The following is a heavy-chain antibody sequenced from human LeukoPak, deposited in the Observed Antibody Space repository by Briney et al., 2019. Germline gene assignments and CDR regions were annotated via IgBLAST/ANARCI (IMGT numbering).Heavy chain of an antibody. Sequence: GASVKVSCKASGYTFTGYYMHWVRQAPGQGLEWMGWINPNSGGTNYAQKFQGRVTMTRDTSISTAYMELSRLRSDDTAVYYCARGNYDFWSGYLPSFDYWGQGTLVTVSS. CDR2: INPNSGGT. D-gene: IGHD3-3*01. J-gene: IGHJ4*02. V-gene: IGHV1-2*02. CDR3: ARGNYDFWSGYLPSFDY. CDR1: GYTFTGYY.